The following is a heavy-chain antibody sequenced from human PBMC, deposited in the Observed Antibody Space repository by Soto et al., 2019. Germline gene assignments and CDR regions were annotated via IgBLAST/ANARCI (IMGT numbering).Heavy chain of an antibody. CDR2: ISAYNGNT. CDR1: GYTFTSYG. V-gene: IGHV1-18*01. CDR3: ARVVLELRFRMGGWNWFDP. D-gene: IGHD1-7*01. J-gene: IGHJ5*02. Sequence: ASVKVSCKASGYTFTSYGISWVRQAPGQGLEWMGWISAYNGNTNYAQKLQGRVTMTTDTSTSTAYMELRSLRSDDTAVYYCARVVLELRFRMGGWNWFDPWGQGTLVTVSS.